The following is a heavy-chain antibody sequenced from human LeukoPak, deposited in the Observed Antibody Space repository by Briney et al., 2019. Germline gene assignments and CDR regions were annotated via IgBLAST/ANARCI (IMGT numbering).Heavy chain of an antibody. V-gene: IGHV1-46*01. J-gene: IGHJ4*02. D-gene: IGHD1-26*01. CDR2: INPSGGST. Sequence: ASVKVSCKASGYTFTSYYMHWVRQAPGQGLEWMGIINPSGGSTSYAQKFQGRVTMTRDTSTSTVYMELSSLRSEDTAVYYCARDSPISGSYYGDLGYWGQGTLVTVSS. CDR1: GYTFTSYY. CDR3: ARDSPISGSYYGDLGY.